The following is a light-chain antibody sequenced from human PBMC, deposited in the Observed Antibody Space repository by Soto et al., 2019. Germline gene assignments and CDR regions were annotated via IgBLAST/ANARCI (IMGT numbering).Light chain of an antibody. J-gene: IGKJ3*01. CDR2: GAS. Sequence: EIVLTQSPGTLSLSPGERATLSCRASQSVSSSYLAWYQQKPGQAPRLLIYGASSRATGIPDRFSGSGSGTDFTLTISRLEPEDFVVYHCQQYGSSPVTFGPGTKVDIK. CDR1: QSVSSSY. V-gene: IGKV3-20*01. CDR3: QQYGSSPVT.